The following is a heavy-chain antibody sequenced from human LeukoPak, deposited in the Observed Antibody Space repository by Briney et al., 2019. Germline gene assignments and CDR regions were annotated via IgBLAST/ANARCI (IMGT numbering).Heavy chain of an antibody. CDR2: ISSSGSTI. D-gene: IGHD6-19*01. Sequence: SGGSLRLSCAASGFTFSSYEMNWVRQAPGKGLEWVSYISSSGSTIYYADSLKGRFTVSRDNAKSSLHLQMNSLRAEDTAVYYCARDIRYNSGDYWGQGTLVTVSS. CDR1: GFTFSSYE. J-gene: IGHJ4*02. CDR3: ARDIRYNSGDY. V-gene: IGHV3-48*03.